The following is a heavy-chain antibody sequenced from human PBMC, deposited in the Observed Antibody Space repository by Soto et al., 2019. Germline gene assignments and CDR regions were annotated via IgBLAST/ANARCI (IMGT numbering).Heavy chain of an antibody. CDR2: INGDGSSP. J-gene: IGHJ4*02. CDR3: ARDRSEEYCIGTTCSHLGPIDS. CDR1: GFTFSRYW. D-gene: IGHD2-15*01. V-gene: IGHV3-74*01. Sequence: EVQLVESGGGWVQPGGSVRLSCAASGFTFSRYWMHWLRQGPGGGLEWVSRINGDGSSPSYADSVKGRVTISRENAKNTLYLQMNSLRVEDTAVYYCARDRSEEYCIGTTCSHLGPIDSWGQGTLVTVAS.